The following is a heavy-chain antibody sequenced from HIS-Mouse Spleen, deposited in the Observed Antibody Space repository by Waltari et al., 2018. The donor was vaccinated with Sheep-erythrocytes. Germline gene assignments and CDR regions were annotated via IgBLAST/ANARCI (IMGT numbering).Heavy chain of an antibody. V-gene: IGHV4-39*01. D-gene: IGHD3-10*01. CDR3: ASSRITMVRATDFDY. CDR1: GGSISSSSYY. Sequence: QLQLQESGPGLVKPSETLSLTCTVSGGSISSSSYYWGWIRQPPGKGLEWIGSIYYSVSTYYNPSLKSRVTISVDTSKNQFSLKLSSVTAADTAVYYCASSRITMVRATDFDYWGQGTLVTVSS. CDR2: IYYSVST. J-gene: IGHJ4*02.